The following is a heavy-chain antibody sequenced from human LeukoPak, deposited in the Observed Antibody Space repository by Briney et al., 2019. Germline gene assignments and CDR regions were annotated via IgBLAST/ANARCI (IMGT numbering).Heavy chain of an antibody. V-gene: IGHV3-21*01. CDR1: GFTFSSYS. Sequence: GGSLRLSCAASGFTFSSYSMNWVRQAPGKGLEWVSSISSSSSYIYYADSVKGRFTISRDNAKNSLYLQMNSLRAEDTAVYYCARGRSQAVAGYYHYGMDVWGQGTTVTVSS. J-gene: IGHJ6*02. CDR3: ARGRSQAVAGYYHYGMDV. D-gene: IGHD6-19*01. CDR2: ISSSSSYI.